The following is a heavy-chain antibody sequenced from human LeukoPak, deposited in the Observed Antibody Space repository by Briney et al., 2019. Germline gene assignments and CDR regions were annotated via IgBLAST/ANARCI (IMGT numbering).Heavy chain of an antibody. CDR1: GFTFSSYG. J-gene: IGHJ4*02. CDR3: ARARGPYCSSTSCSPCGY. CDR2: IWYDGSNK. D-gene: IGHD2-2*01. Sequence: PGGSLRLSCAASGFTFSSYGMHWVRQAPGKGLEWVAVIWYDGSNKYYAGSVKGRFTISRDNSKNTLYLQMNSLRAEDTAVYYCARARGPYCSSTSCSPCGYWGQGTLVTVSS. V-gene: IGHV3-33*01.